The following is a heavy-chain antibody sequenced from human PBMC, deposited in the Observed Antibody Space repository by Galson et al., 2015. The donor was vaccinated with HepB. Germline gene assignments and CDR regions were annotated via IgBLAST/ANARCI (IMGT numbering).Heavy chain of an antibody. J-gene: IGHJ6*02. D-gene: IGHD6-19*01. CDR3: ARDHQWLVGLGYYYYYGMDV. CDR2: ISYDGSNK. V-gene: IGHV3-30*03. CDR1: GFPFSSYG. Sequence: SLRLSCAASGFPFSSYGMHWVRQAPGKGLEWVAVISYDGSNKYYADSVKGRFTISRDNSKNTLYLQMNSLRAEDTAVYYCARDHQWLVGLGYYYYYGMDVWGQGTTVTVSS.